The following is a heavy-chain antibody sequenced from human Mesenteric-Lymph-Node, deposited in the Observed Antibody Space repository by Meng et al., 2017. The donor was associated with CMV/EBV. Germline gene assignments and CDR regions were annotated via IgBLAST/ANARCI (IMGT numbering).Heavy chain of an antibody. Sequence: GESLKISCLASGFSFRTYAMSWVRQAPGKGLEWLSVIYSDGGHTFHAPSVKGRFTISRDDSKNMLYLQMNSLKTEDTAVYYCATAPGYWNSAPFDYWGQGTLVTVSS. CDR2: IYSDGGHT. J-gene: IGHJ4*02. D-gene: IGHD1-1*01. CDR3: ATAPGYWNSAPFDY. CDR1: GFSFRTYA. V-gene: IGHV3-23*03.